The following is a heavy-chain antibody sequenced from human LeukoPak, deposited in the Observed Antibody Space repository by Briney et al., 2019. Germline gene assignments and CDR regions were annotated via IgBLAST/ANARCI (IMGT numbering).Heavy chain of an antibody. CDR2: IYYSGST. CDR3: ARGYSYGLFDY. D-gene: IGHD5-18*01. J-gene: IGHJ4*02. CDR1: GGSLSSYY. V-gene: IGHV4-59*01. Sequence: SETLSLTCTVSGGSLSSYYWSWIRQPPGKGLEWIGYIYYSGSTNYNPSLKSRVTISVDTSKNQFSLKLSSVTAADTAVYYCARGYSYGLFDYWGQGTLVTVSS.